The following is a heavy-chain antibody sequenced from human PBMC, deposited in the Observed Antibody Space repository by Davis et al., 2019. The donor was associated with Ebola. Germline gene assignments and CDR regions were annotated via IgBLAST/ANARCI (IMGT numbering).Heavy chain of an antibody. CDR2: ISSSSSYT. CDR3: ARVNYDFWRGYYMDYYYYMDV. V-gene: IGHV3-11*06. D-gene: IGHD3-3*01. CDR1: GFTFSDYY. J-gene: IGHJ6*03. Sequence: PGGSLRLSCAASGFTFSDYYMSWIRQAPGKGLEWVSYISSSSSYTNYADSVKGRFTISRDNAKNSLYLQMNSLRAEDTAVYYCARVNYDFWRGYYMDYYYYMDVWGKGTTVTVSS.